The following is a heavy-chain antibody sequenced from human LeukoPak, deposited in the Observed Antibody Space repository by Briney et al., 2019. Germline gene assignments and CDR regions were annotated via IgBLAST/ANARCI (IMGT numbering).Heavy chain of an antibody. CDR1: EFTVSSSH. V-gene: IGHV3-53*01. D-gene: IGHD4-11*01. CDR3: ARTYSYSFDY. CDR2: IYSGGNT. Sequence: GGSLRLSCAASEFTVSSSHMSWVRQAPGKGLEWVSIIYSGGNTFYADSVKGRFTISRDSSKNTLYLQMNSLRAEDTAVYYCARTYSYSFDYWGQGTLVTVSS. J-gene: IGHJ4*02.